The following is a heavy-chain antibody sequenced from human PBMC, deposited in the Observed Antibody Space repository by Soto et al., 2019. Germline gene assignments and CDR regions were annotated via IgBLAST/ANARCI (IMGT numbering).Heavy chain of an antibody. CDR2: IKSKTDGGTT. Sequence: GESLKIPCAASGFTFSNAWMSWVRQAPGKGLEWVGRIKSKTDGGTTDYAAPVKGRFTISRDDSKNTLYLQMNSLKTEDTAVYYCTTDPRYYYYYYMDVWGKGTTVTVSS. CDR3: TTDPRYYYYYYMDV. V-gene: IGHV3-15*01. CDR1: GFTFSNAW. J-gene: IGHJ6*03.